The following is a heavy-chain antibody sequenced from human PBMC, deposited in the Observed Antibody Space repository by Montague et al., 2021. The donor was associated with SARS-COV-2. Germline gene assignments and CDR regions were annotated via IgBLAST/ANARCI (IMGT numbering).Heavy chain of an antibody. CDR1: GFSLSTSGFS. D-gene: IGHD3-10*01. CDR2: IDWENDR. J-gene: IGHJ3*01. Sequence: PALVKPTQTLTLTCTFSGFSLSTSGFSVNLIRQPPGKALEWLALIDWENDRYFHTSLRTRLTISKDTSKNQVVLTVTDMDPVDTATYYYARPHWFGDNAFDVWGQGTVVTASS. V-gene: IGHV2-70*01. CDR3: ARPHWFGDNAFDV.